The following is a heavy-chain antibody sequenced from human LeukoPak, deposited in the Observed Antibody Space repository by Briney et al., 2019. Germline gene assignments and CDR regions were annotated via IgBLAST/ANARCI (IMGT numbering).Heavy chain of an antibody. D-gene: IGHD3-3*01. CDR1: GGSFSGYY. CDR2: INHSGST. CDR3: ARATGPRYDFWSGYPIGAFDI. Sequence: PSETLSLTCAVYGGSFSGYYWSWIRQLPGKGLEWIGEINHSGSTNYNPSLKSRVTISVDTSRNQFSLKLSSVTAADTAVYYCARATGPRYDFWSGYPIGAFDIWGQGTMVTVSS. J-gene: IGHJ3*02. V-gene: IGHV4-34*01.